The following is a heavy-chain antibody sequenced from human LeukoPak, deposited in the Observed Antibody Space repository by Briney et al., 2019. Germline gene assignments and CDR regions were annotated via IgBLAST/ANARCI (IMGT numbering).Heavy chain of an antibody. CDR2: ISGSGGST. J-gene: IGHJ4*02. V-gene: IGHV3-23*01. Sequence: GGSLRLSCAASGFTFSSYAMSWVRQAPGKGLEWVSAISGSGGSTYYADSVKGRFTTSRDNSKNTLYLQMNSLRAEVTAVYYRANPEYCSGGSCYSGSIDYWGQGTLVTVSS. D-gene: IGHD2-15*01. CDR1: GFTFSSYA. CDR3: ANPEYCSGGSCYSGSIDY.